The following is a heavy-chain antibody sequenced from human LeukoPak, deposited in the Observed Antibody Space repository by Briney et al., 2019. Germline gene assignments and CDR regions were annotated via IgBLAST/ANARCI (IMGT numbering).Heavy chain of an antibody. Sequence: KPSETLSLTCTVSGGSISSSSYYWGWIRQPPGKGLEWIGSIYYSGSTYYNPSLKSRVTISVDTSKNQFSLKLSSVTAADTAVYYCARGPGNDYYDSSGYYHDYWGQGTLVTVSS. V-gene: IGHV4-39*01. CDR1: GGSISSSSYY. CDR3: ARGPGNDYYDSSGYYHDY. CDR2: IYYSGST. D-gene: IGHD3-22*01. J-gene: IGHJ4*02.